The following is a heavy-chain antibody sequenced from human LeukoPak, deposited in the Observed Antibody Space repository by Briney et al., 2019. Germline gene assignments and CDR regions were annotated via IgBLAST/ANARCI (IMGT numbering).Heavy chain of an antibody. J-gene: IGHJ4*01. CDR1: GGSISSYY. Sequence: SETLSLTCTVSGGSISSYYWSWIRQPPGKGLEWIGYIYYSGSTYYNPSLKSRVTIAADTAKSQFSLKLSSVSAVDTAVYYCARAPIGSSSDYWGQGTLVTVSS. V-gene: IGHV4-59*06. CDR3: ARAPIGSSSDY. CDR2: IYYSGST. D-gene: IGHD2-2*01.